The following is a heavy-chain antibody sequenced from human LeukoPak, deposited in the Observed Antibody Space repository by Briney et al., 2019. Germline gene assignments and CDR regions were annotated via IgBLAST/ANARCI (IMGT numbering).Heavy chain of an antibody. CDR1: GYTLTELS. J-gene: IGHJ4*02. CDR2: FDPEDGET. Sequence: GASVKFSCKVSGYTLTELSMHWVRNAPGNGLGWLGGFDPEDGETIYAQKFQGRVTMTEDTSTDTAYMELSSLRSEDTAVYYCATALKYYDSSGPDYWGQGTLVTVSS. V-gene: IGHV1-24*01. CDR3: ATALKYYDSSGPDY. D-gene: IGHD3-22*01.